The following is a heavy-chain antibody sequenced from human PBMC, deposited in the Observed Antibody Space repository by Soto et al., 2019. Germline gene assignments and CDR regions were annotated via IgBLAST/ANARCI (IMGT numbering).Heavy chain of an antibody. CDR1: GFIFSNFA. CDR2: ISDSGGST. V-gene: IGHV3-23*01. J-gene: IGHJ4*01. Sequence: VGSLRLSCAASGFIFSNFAMNWVRQSPGKGLEWVSRISDSGGSTYYADSVKGRFTISRDNSKNTLYLQMNSLRAEDTAVYYCAKDRGCRNTNCYTSDVVYWGNVTPVTVSX. D-gene: IGHD2-2*02. CDR3: AKDRGCRNTNCYTSDVVY.